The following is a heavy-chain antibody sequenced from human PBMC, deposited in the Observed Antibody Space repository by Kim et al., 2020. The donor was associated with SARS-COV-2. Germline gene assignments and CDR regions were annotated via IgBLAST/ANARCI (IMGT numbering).Heavy chain of an antibody. D-gene: IGHD3-22*01. Sequence: GGSLRLSCAASGFTFGEYAMHWVRQAPGQGLEWVSSVSWNSGRIGYADSVKGRFTISRDNAKNSLYLQMNNLRAEDTALYYCATTFYSDKRGDWGQGTLVTV. CDR2: VSWNSGRI. V-gene: IGHV3-9*01. J-gene: IGHJ4*02. CDR3: ATTFYSDKRGD. CDR1: GFTFGEYA.